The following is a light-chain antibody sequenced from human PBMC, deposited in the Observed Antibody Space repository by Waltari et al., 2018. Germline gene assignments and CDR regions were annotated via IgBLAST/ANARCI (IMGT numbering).Light chain of an antibody. CDR3: AAWDDSPSGNVV. CDR2: TDD. V-gene: IGLV1-47*02. Sequence: SVLTQPPSASGAPGQRVTISCSGSSSNIGSHYVYWYQKLPGTAPTLLIDTDDQRSSGVPDRVSASKAGTSASRAMSGLRSEDEADYYCAAWDDSPSGNVVFGGGTKLTVL. J-gene: IGLJ2*01. CDR1: SSNIGSHY.